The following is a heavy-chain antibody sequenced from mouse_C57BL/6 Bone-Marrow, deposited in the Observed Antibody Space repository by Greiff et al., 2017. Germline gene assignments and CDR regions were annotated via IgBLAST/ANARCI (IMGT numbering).Heavy chain of an antibody. D-gene: IGHD3-2*02. CDR1: GYTFTDYN. Sequence: EVQLQQSGPELVKPGASVKMSCKASGYTFTDYNMHWVKQSHGKSLEWIGYINPNNGGTSYNQKFKGKATLTVNKSSSTAYMELRSLASEDSGIYYCARREDSSGAFAYWGQGTLVTVSS. J-gene: IGHJ3*01. CDR2: INPNNGGT. CDR3: ARREDSSGAFAY. V-gene: IGHV1-22*01.